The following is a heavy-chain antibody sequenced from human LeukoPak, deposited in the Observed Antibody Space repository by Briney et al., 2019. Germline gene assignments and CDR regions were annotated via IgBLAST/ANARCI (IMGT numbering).Heavy chain of an antibody. CDR2: INPNSGGT. V-gene: IGHV1-2*02. J-gene: IGHJ4*02. D-gene: IGHD4-17*01. CDR1: GYTFNGYY. CDR3: ARDNSRRLRLFFVGDPAAANPGPPSPFDY. Sequence: ASVKVSCKASGYTFNGYYMHWVRQAPGQGLEWMGWINPNSGGTNYAQKFQGRVTMTRDTSISTAYMELSRLRSDDTAVYYCARDNSRRLRLFFVGDPAAANPGPPSPFDYWGQGTLVTVSS.